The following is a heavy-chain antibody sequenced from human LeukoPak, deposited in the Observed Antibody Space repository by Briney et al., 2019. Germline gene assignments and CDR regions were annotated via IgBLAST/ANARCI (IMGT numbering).Heavy chain of an antibody. CDR2: IIPIFGTA. V-gene: IGHV1-69*13. J-gene: IGHJ5*02. Sequence: ASVKVSCKASGGTFSSYAISWVRQAPGQGLEWMGGIIPIFGTANYAQKFRGRVTITADESTSTAYMELSSLRSEDTAVYYCAIRKRYLWSGYPYNWFDPWGQGTLVTVSS. CDR3: AIRKRYLWSGYPYNWFDP. CDR1: GGTFSSYA. D-gene: IGHD3-3*01.